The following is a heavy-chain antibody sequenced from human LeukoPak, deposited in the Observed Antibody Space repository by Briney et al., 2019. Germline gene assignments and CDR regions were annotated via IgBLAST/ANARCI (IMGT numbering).Heavy chain of an antibody. CDR1: GYTFTGYY. Sequence: ASVKVSCKASGYTFTGYYMHWVRQAPGQGLEWMGWINPNSGGTNYAQKFQGRVTMTRDTSISTAYMELSRLRSDDTAVYYCARVNVPYSSGWLFDYWGQGTLVTVSS. CDR2: INPNSGGT. V-gene: IGHV1-2*02. CDR3: ARVNVPYSSGWLFDY. J-gene: IGHJ4*02. D-gene: IGHD6-19*01.